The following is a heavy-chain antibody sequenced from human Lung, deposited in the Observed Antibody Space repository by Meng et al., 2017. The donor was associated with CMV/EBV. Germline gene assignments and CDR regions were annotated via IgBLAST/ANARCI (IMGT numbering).Heavy chain of an antibody. V-gene: IGHV3-7*01. CDR1: EFTFSSYW. CDR3: ARDSHCGIDYSWNDFDI. CDR2: IKRDGSQT. Sequence: GGSLRLSXAASEFTFSSYWMTWLRQAPGKGPEWVATIKRDGSQTYYLDSVEGRFTISRDDAKNSLFLQMNNLRAEDTAVYYCARDSHCGIDYSWNDFDIWGQGTMVTVSS. D-gene: IGHD5-12*01. J-gene: IGHJ3*02.